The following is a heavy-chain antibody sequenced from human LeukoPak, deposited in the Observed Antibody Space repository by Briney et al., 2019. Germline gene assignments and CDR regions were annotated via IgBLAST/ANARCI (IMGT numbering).Heavy chain of an antibody. D-gene: IGHD3-22*01. CDR1: GYTFTCYY. J-gene: IGHJ4*02. CDR3: ARAPPDYDDSSGYPDY. CDR2: INPNSGGT. Sequence: ASVKVSCKASGYTFTCYYMHWVRQAPGQGLEWMGWINPNSGGTNYAQKFQGTVTMTSDTSISTAYLELRRLRSDDTAVYYCARAPPDYDDSSGYPDYWGQGSLVTVSS. V-gene: IGHV1-2*02.